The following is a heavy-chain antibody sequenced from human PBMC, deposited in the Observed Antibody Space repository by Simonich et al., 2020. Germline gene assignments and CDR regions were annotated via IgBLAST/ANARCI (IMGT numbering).Heavy chain of an antibody. CDR2: IYYSGSP. CDR3: ARLPDY. V-gene: IGHV4-59*08. Sequence: QVQLQESGPGLVKHSETLSLTCTVSGGSLSSDYWSWIRQPPGKELEWIGDIYYSGSPNYNPSLKSRVTISVDTSKNQFSLSLSSVPAADTAVYYCARLPDYWGQGTLVTVSS. CDR1: GGSLSSDY. J-gene: IGHJ4*02.